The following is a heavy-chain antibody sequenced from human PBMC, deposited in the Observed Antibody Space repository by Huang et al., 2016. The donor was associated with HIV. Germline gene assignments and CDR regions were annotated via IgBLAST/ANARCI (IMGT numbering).Heavy chain of an antibody. CDR1: RYNFAGYW. Sequence: EVQLVQSGADVKRPGESLKISCKGSRYNFAGYWIGWVRQMPGKGLEWMGSIYFDDSDARYSPSLQGQVTISADTSLYSSYLQWTSLRASDTAIFYCARRRRGGFDIWGQGTLVTVSS. CDR2: IYFDDSDA. J-gene: IGHJ3*02. V-gene: IGHV5-51*03. CDR3: ARRRRGGFDI. D-gene: IGHD2-15*01.